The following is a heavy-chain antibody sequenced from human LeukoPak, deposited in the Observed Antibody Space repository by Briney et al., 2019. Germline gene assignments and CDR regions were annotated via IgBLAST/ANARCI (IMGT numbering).Heavy chain of an antibody. CDR3: ARDKTRLSYSFDY. J-gene: IGHJ4*02. Sequence: ASVKVSRKASGYTFTSYYMHWVRQAPAQGLERTGIINPSCCSTNYAQKFQGRVTMPRHRSTSTVYMALSSLRSGDTAVYFCARDKTRLSYSFDYWGQGTLVTVSS. CDR2: INPSCCST. V-gene: IGHV1-46*01. CDR1: GYTFTSYY. D-gene: IGHD1-7*01.